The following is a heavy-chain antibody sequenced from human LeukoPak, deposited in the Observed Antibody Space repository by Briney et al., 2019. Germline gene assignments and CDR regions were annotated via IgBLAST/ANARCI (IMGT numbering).Heavy chain of an antibody. CDR2: ISGRDGST. CDR3: ATTGYSNRNY. V-gene: IGHV3-23*01. J-gene: IGHJ4*02. CDR1: GFTFSSFA. D-gene: IGHD6-13*01. Sequence: GGSLRLSCAASGFTFSSFAMGWVRQDPGKGLQWVSSISGRDGSTYYAASVKGRFTISRDNSKNTLYLQMNSLRDEDTAVYYCATTGYSNRNYWGQGTLVTVSS.